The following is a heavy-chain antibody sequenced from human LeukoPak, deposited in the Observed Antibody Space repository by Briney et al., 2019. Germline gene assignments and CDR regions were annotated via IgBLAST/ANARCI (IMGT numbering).Heavy chain of an antibody. CDR2: IKQDGSEK. V-gene: IGHV3-7*01. CDR3: AREDGWYGYYYYYMDV. D-gene: IGHD6-19*01. Sequence: GGSLRLSCAASGFTFSSYWMSWVRQAPGKGLEWVANIKQDGSEKYYVDSVKGRFTISRDNAKNSLYLQMNSLRAEDTAVYYCAREDGWYGYYYYYMDVWGKGTTVTVSS. CDR1: GFTFSSYW. J-gene: IGHJ6*03.